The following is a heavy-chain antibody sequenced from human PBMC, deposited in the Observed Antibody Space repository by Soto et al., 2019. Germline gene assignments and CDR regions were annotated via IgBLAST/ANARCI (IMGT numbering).Heavy chain of an antibody. CDR1: GFTFGDYA. J-gene: IGHJ6*02. CDR3: TSRTQGGSTSFTIYYYYGMDV. V-gene: IGHV3-49*03. D-gene: IGHD2-2*01. CDR2: IRSKAYGGTT. Sequence: GGSLRLSCTASGFTFGDYAMSWFRQAPGKGLEWVGFIRSKAYGGTTEYAASVKGRFTISRDDSKSIAYLQMNSLKTEDTAVYYCTSRTQGGSTSFTIYYYYGMDVWGQGTTVTV.